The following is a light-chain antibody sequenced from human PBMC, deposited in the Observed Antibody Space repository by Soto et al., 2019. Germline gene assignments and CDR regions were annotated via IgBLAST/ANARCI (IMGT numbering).Light chain of an antibody. CDR2: RTS. V-gene: IGKV3-20*01. CDR1: QRVGSSF. J-gene: IGKJ4*01. CDR3: QQYENSPPT. Sequence: EIVLTQSPDTLSLSPGERATLSCRASQRVGSSFFAWYQQKPGQAPRPLIYRTSTRATGIPDRFPGSGSGTDFTLTISRREPEDFAVYYCQQYENSPPTFGGGTKVEIK.